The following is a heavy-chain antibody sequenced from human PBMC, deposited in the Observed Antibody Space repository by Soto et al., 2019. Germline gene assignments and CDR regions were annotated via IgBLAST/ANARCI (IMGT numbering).Heavy chain of an antibody. V-gene: IGHV1-18*01. CDR2: INAYNTNT. J-gene: IGHJ4*02. D-gene: IGHD5-18*01. Sequence: QVQLVQSGAEVKKPGASVKVSCKASGYTFTSYGISWVRQAPGQGLEWMGWINAYNTNTNYAQTFQGRVTMATDTSTSTAYMELRSLRSDDTALYYCARDVGYGLIDYWGQGTLVTVYS. CDR1: GYTFTSYG. CDR3: ARDVGYGLIDY.